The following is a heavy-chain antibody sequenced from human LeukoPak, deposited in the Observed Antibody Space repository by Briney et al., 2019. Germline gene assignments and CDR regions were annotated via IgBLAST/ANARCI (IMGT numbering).Heavy chain of an antibody. CDR2: INPNSGGT. D-gene: IGHD3-10*01. V-gene: IGHV1-2*02. CDR1: GYTLTELS. J-gene: IGHJ6*03. Sequence: ASVKVSCKVSGYTLTELSMHWVRQAPGQGLEWMGWINPNSGGTNYAQKFQGRVTMTRDTSISTAYMELSRLTFDDTAVYSCAREAYYYGSGSPLGYMDVWGKGTTVTVSS. CDR3: AREAYYYGSGSPLGYMDV.